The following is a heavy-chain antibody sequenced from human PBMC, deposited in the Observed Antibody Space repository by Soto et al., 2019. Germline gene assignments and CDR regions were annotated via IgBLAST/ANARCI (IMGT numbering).Heavy chain of an antibody. J-gene: IGHJ4*02. D-gene: IGHD3-22*01. V-gene: IGHV3-21*01. Sequence: GGSLRLSCAASGFTFSSYSMNWVRQAPGKGLEWVSSISSSSSYIYYADSVKGRFTISRDNAKNSLYLQMSSLRAEDTAVYYCAREVGYYDSSGYTPAFSFIDYWGQGTLVTVSS. CDR2: ISSSSSYI. CDR1: GFTFSSYS. CDR3: AREVGYYDSSGYTPAFSFIDY.